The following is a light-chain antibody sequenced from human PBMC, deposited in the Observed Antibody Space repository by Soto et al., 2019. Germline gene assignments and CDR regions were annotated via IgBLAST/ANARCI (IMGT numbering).Light chain of an antibody. J-gene: IGLJ3*02. Sequence: QSVLTQPASVSGSPGQSITISCTGTSSDVGSDNLVSWYQQHPGKAPKLMIYEVSKRPSGVSNRFSGSKSGNTASLTISGLQAEDEADYYCCSYAGSSPWVFGGGTKLTVL. CDR3: CSYAGSSPWV. V-gene: IGLV2-23*02. CDR1: SSDVGSDNL. CDR2: EVS.